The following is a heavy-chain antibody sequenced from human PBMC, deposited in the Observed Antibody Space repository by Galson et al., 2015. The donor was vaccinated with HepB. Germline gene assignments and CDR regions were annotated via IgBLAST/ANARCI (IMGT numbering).Heavy chain of an antibody. Sequence: SLRLSCAASGFTFSSYGMHWVRQAPGKGLEWVAVISYDGSNKYYADSVKGRFTISRDNSKNTLYLQMNSLRAEDTAVYYCAKERTMVRGVIDYWGQGTLVTVSS. D-gene: IGHD3-10*01. CDR1: GFTFSSYG. J-gene: IGHJ4*02. V-gene: IGHV3-30*18. CDR2: ISYDGSNK. CDR3: AKERTMVRGVIDY.